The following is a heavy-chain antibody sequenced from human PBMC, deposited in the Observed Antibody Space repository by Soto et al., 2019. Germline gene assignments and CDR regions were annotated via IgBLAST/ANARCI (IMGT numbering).Heavy chain of an antibody. CDR2: IIPIFGTA. Sequence: QVQLVQSGAEVKKPGSSVKVSCKASGGTFSSFAISWVRQAPGQGLEWMGGIIPIFGTANYAQKFQGRVTITADESTSTAYMELSSLRSEDTAVYYCARALRRGMDYYYYGMDVWGQGTTVTVSS. CDR3: ARALRRGMDYYYYGMDV. J-gene: IGHJ6*02. CDR1: GGTFSSFA. V-gene: IGHV1-69*01. D-gene: IGHD3-10*01.